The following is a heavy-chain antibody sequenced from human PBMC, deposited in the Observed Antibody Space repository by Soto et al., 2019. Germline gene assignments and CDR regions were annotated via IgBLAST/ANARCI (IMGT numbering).Heavy chain of an antibody. CDR1: GXTFSSYS. D-gene: IGHD6-19*01. J-gene: IGHJ4*02. Sequence: GSLRLSCAASGXTFSSYSMNWVRQAPGKGLEWVSYISSSSSTIYYADSVNCLFTISRDNAKNSLYLQMNSLRDEDTAVYYCARDSSGWYDYWGQGTLVTVSS. CDR3: ARDSSGWYDY. CDR2: ISSSSSTI. V-gene: IGHV3-48*02.